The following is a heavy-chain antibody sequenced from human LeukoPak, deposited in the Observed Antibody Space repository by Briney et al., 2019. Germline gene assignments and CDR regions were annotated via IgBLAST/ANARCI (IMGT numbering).Heavy chain of an antibody. V-gene: IGHV4-4*07. Sequence: SETLSLTCTVSGGSIGSYYWSWIRQPAGKGLEWIGRIYTSGSTNYNPSLKSRVTISVDTSKNQFSLKLSSVTAADTAVYYCARSQLFGVLDYWGQGTLVTVSS. CDR3: ARSQLFGVLDY. J-gene: IGHJ4*02. CDR1: GGSIGSYY. CDR2: IYTSGST. D-gene: IGHD3-3*01.